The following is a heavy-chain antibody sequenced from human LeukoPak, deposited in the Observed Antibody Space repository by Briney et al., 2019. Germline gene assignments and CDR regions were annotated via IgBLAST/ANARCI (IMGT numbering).Heavy chain of an antibody. J-gene: IGHJ2*01. CDR2: VDDSGST. CDR3: ARLNTVTTSWSFDL. CDR1: GGSIRSYR. Sequence: SETLSLTCTVSGGSIRSYRWSWIRQAPGKGLEWIGYVDDSGSTNYNPSFKSRVTMLVDTSKNHFSLKMSSVTAADTAVYYCARLNTVTTSWSFDLWGRGTLVTVSS. D-gene: IGHD4-17*01. V-gene: IGHV4-59*08.